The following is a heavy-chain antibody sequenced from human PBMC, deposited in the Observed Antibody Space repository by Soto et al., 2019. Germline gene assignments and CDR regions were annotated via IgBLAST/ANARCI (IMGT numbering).Heavy chain of an antibody. CDR3: ARDGPDYDFWSGYFVGWFDP. D-gene: IGHD3-3*01. CDR2: ISYDGSNK. Sequence: QVQLVESGGGVVQPGRSLRLSCAASGFTFSSYAMHWVRQAPGKGLEWVAVISYDGSNKYYADSVKGRFTISRDNSKNTLYLQMNSLRAEDTAMYYCARDGPDYDFWSGYFVGWFDPWGQGTLVTVSS. V-gene: IGHV3-30-3*01. CDR1: GFTFSSYA. J-gene: IGHJ5*02.